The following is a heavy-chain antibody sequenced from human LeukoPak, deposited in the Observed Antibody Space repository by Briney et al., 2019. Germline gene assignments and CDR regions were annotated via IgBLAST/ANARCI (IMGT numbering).Heavy chain of an antibody. D-gene: IGHD2-15*01. V-gene: IGHV3-7*01. CDR2: INQVGSEK. CDR1: GLTFSSYW. J-gene: IGHJ5*02. Sequence: GGSLRLSCAASGLTFSSYWMRWVRQAPGKGREWVANINQVGSEKYYVGSVKGRFTISRDNAKNSLYPQMNSLRAEDTDVYYCAREACSGGSCYHNWFDPWGQGTLVTVSS. CDR3: AREACSGGSCYHNWFDP.